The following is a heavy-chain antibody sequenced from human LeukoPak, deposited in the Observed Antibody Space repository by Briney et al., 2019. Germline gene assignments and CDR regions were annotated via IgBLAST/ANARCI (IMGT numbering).Heavy chain of an antibody. V-gene: IGHV4-39*07. Sequence: PSETLSLTCTVSGGSIRSHNYYWGWIRQPPGKGLEWIGSVHYSGATYYHPSLKSRLTISADTSKNQSSLKLSSVTAADTAVYYCVSENYDYYGMDVWGQGTTVTVSS. CDR1: GGSIRSHNYY. CDR2: VHYSGAT. J-gene: IGHJ6*02. CDR3: VSENYDYYGMDV.